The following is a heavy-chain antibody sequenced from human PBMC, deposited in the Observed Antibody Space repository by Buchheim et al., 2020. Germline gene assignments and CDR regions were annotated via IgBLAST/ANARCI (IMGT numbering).Heavy chain of an antibody. CDR1: GGSISSYY. D-gene: IGHD3-16*02. J-gene: IGHJ5*02. CDR2: IYYSGST. Sequence: QVQLQESGPGLVKPSETLSLTCTVPGGSISSYYWSWIRQPPGTGLAWIGYIYYSGSTNYNPSLKSRVTISVDPSKNQFSLKLSSVTAADTAVYYCARASMITFGGVIVNGWFDPWGQGTL. V-gene: IGHV4-59*01. CDR3: ARASMITFGGVIVNGWFDP.